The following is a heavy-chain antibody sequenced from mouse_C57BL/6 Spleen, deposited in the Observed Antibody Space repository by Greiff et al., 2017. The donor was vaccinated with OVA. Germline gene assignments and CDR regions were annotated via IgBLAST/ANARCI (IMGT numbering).Heavy chain of an antibody. D-gene: IGHD2-4*01. CDR1: GFTFSDYG. CDR3: ARAYDYDGAAWFAY. V-gene: IGHV5-17*01. CDR2: ISSGSSTI. Sequence: EVQLVESGGGLVKPGGSLKLSCAASGFTFSDYGMHWVRQAPEKGLEWVAYISSGSSTIYYADTVKGRFTISRDNAKNTLFLQMTSLRSEDTAMDYCARAYDYDGAAWFAYWGQGTLVTVSA. J-gene: IGHJ3*01.